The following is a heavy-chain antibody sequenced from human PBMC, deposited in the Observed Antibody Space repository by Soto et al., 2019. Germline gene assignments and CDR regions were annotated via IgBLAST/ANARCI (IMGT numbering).Heavy chain of an antibody. Sequence: SETLSLTCAVYGGSFSSSYWNWIRQPPGKGLEWIEEIDHGISTNYNPSLKSRVTISVDTSKNQFSLKLSSVTAADTAVYYCASQRGYNYYFDYWGQGTLVTVSS. D-gene: IGHD5-18*01. V-gene: IGHV4-34*01. CDR1: GGSFSSSY. CDR2: IDHGIST. CDR3: ASQRGYNYYFDY. J-gene: IGHJ4*02.